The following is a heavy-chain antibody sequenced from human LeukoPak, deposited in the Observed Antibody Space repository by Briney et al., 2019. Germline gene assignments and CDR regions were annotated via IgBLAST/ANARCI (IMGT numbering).Heavy chain of an antibody. D-gene: IGHD3-3*01. V-gene: IGHV3-30-3*01. CDR1: GFTFSSYA. CDR3: ARDFWGKFLENYYFDY. CDR2: ISYDGSNK. J-gene: IGHJ4*02. Sequence: GRSLRLSCAASGFTFSSYAMHWVRQAPGKGLEWVAVISYDGSNKYYADSVKGRFTISRDNSKNTLYLQMNSLRAEDTAVYYCARDFWGKFLENYYFDYWGQGTLVTVSS.